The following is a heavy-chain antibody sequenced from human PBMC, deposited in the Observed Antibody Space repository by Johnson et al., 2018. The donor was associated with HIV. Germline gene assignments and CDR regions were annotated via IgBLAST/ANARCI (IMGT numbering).Heavy chain of an antibody. CDR2: ISYDGSNK. V-gene: IGHV3-30-3*01. D-gene: IGHD3-3*01. CDR3: AKEGADYNFWSGYSSNAFDI. CDR1: GFTFTSYT. J-gene: IGHJ3*02. Sequence: QVQLVESGGGVVPPGRSLRLTCAASGFTFTSYTMHWVRQASGKGLEWVAVISYDGSNKYYADSVKGRFTISRDNSKNTLYLQMNSLRAEDTAVYYCAKEGADYNFWSGYSSNAFDIWGQGTMVTVSS.